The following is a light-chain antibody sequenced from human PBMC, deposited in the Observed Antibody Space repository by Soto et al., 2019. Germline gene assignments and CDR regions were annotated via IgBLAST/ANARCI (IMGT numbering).Light chain of an antibody. CDR3: CSYATGSTYI. CDR2: EGN. CDR1: SSDVGTYNL. J-gene: IGLJ1*01. Sequence: QSALTQPASVSGSPGQSITISCTGTSSDVGTYNLVSWYQQHPGEAPKLIIYEGNQRPSGVSNRFSGSRSGNTASLTISGLQAEDEAYYFCCSYATGSTYIFGTGTKLTVL. V-gene: IGLV2-23*01.